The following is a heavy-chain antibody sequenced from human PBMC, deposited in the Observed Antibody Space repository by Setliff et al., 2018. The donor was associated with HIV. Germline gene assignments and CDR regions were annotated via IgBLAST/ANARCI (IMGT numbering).Heavy chain of an antibody. CDR1: GASVSNYY. J-gene: IGHJ5*02. CDR3: ARAFYYDRHWFDP. CDR2: IYYSGST. Sequence: NPSETLSLTCTVSGASVSNYYWSWIRQPPGKGLEWIGHIYYSGSTNYNPSLKSRVTISEDTSRNQFSLKLNSVTAADTAVYYCARAFYYDRHWFDPWGQGTLVT. D-gene: IGHD3-22*01. V-gene: IGHV4-59*02.